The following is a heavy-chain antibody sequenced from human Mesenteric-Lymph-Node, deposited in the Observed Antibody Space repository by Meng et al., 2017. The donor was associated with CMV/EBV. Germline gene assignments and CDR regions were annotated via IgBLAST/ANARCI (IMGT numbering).Heavy chain of an antibody. V-gene: IGHV3-74*01. CDR1: GFTFSISG. CDR3: ARDTLVRGVTLYYGMDV. D-gene: IGHD3-10*01. Sequence: GESLKISCAASGFTFSISGMHWVRQAPGKGLVWVSRINSDGSSTSYADSVKGRFTISRDNAKNTLYLQMNSLRAEDTAVYYCARDTLVRGVTLYYGMDVWGQGTTVTVSS. CDR2: INSDGSST. J-gene: IGHJ6*02.